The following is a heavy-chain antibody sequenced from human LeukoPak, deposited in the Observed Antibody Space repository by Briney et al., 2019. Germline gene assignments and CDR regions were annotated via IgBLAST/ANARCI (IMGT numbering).Heavy chain of an antibody. CDR2: ISSGSSYI. CDR3: ARGLRDCSSTSCYGHNWFDP. Sequence: GGSLRLSCAASGFTFSSYSLNWVRQAPGKGLEWVSSISSGSSYIYYADSVRGRFTISRDNAKNSLYLQMNSLRAEDTAVYYCARGLRDCSSTSCYGHNWFDPWGQGTLVTVSS. CDR1: GFTFSSYS. J-gene: IGHJ5*02. D-gene: IGHD2-2*01. V-gene: IGHV3-21*01.